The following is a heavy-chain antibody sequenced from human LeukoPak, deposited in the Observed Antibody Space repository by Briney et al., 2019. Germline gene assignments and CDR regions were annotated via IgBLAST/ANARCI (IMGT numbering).Heavy chain of an antibody. CDR2: ISAYNGNT. CDR1: GYTFTSYG. D-gene: IGHD3-10*01. V-gene: IGHV1-18*01. Sequence: ASVKVSCKASGYTFTSYGISWVRQAPGQGLEWMGWISAYNGNTTYAQKLQGRVTMTTDTSTTTAYMELRSLRSDDTAVYYCARDLITMVRGVIGYWGQGTLVTVSS. CDR3: ARDLITMVRGVIGY. J-gene: IGHJ4*02.